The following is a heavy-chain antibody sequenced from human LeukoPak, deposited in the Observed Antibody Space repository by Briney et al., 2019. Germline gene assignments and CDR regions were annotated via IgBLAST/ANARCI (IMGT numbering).Heavy chain of an antibody. Sequence: GGSLRLSCTASGFTFGDYAMSLFRQAPGKGLEWVGFIRSKAYGGTTEYAASVKGRFTISRDDSKSIAYLQMNSLKTEDTAVYYCTRPAYSSGWYVGGWFDPWGQGTLVTVSS. CDR1: GFTFGDYA. V-gene: IGHV3-49*03. CDR2: IRSKAYGGTT. CDR3: TRPAYSSGWYVGGWFDP. D-gene: IGHD6-19*01. J-gene: IGHJ5*02.